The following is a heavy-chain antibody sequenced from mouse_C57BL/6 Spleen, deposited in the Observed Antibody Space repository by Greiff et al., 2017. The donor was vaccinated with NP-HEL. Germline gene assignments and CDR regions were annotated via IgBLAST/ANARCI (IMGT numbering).Heavy chain of an antibody. V-gene: IGHV1-72*01. CDR1: GYTFTSYW. J-gene: IGHJ4*01. CDR3: ARSELGDAMDY. CDR2: IDPNSGGT. D-gene: IGHD4-1*01. Sequence: QVQLKQPGAELVKPGASVKLSCKASGYTFTSYWMHWVKQRPGRGLEWIGRIDPNSGGTKYNEKFKSKATLTVDKPSSTAYMQLSSLTSEDSAVDYCARSELGDAMDYWGQGTSVTVSS.